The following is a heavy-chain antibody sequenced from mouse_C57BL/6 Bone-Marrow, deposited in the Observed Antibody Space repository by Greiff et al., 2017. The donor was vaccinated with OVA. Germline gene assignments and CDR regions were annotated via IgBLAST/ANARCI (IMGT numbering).Heavy chain of an antibody. CDR2: IWSGGST. CDR3: ARVCPSFDV. Sequence: QVQLQQSGPGLVQPSQSLSITCTVSGFSLTSYGVHWVRQSPGKGLEWLGVIWSGGSTDYNAAFISRLSISKDNSKSQVFFKMNSLQADETAIYYCARVCPSFDVWGTGTTVTVSS. J-gene: IGHJ1*03. D-gene: IGHD2-10*02. CDR1: GFSLTSYG. V-gene: IGHV2-2*01.